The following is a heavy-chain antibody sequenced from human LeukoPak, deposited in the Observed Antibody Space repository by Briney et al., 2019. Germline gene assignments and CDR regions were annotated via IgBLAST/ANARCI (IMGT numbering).Heavy chain of an antibody. Sequence: ASLKVSCKASGGTFSSYAISWVRQAPGQGLEWMGGIIPIFGTPNYAQKFQGRVTITADESTSTAYMDLSSLRSEDTAVYYCARRGGYSYANFDYWGQGTLVTVSS. CDR3: ARRGGYSYANFDY. CDR1: GGTFSSYA. D-gene: IGHD5-18*01. J-gene: IGHJ4*02. V-gene: IGHV1-69*01. CDR2: IIPIFGTP.